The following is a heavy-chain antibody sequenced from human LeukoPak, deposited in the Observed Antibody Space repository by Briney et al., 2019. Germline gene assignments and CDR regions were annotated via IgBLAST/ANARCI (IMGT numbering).Heavy chain of an antibody. CDR2: ISGSGDNT. CDR3: AKGGGGVLAS. D-gene: IGHD3-16*01. Sequence: GGTLRLSCAASGFTFSSHGMNWVRQAPGKGLEWVSSISGSGDNTYYADSVKGRFTISRDNSKNTLFLQMNSPKADDTAVYYCAKGGGGVLASWGQGTLVTVSS. CDR1: GFTFSSHG. J-gene: IGHJ4*02. V-gene: IGHV3-23*01.